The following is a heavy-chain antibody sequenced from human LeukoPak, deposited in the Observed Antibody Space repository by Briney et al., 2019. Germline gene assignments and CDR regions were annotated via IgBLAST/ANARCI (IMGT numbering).Heavy chain of an antibody. CDR1: GGSISSYY. CDR2: IYYSGST. Sequence: PSETLSLTCTVSGGSISSYYWSWIRQPPGKGLEWIGYIYYSGSTNYNPSLKSRVTISVDTSKNQFSLTLSSVTAADTAVYYCASDPGYSYGSRRGFDPWGQGTLVTVSS. CDR3: ASDPGYSYGSRRGFDP. V-gene: IGHV4-59*01. J-gene: IGHJ5*02. D-gene: IGHD5-18*01.